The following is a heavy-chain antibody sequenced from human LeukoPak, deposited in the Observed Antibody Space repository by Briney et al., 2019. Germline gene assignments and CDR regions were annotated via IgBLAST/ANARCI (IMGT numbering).Heavy chain of an antibody. Sequence: GGSLRLSCAAPGFTFSSSAMSWVRQAPGKGLEWVSSISGSGSGGSTYYADSVKGRFTISRDNSKNTLYLQMNSLRAEDTAVYYCAKDKTIVAFDYWGQGTLVTVSS. CDR1: GFTFSSSA. V-gene: IGHV3-23*01. J-gene: IGHJ4*02. CDR2: ISGSGSGGST. CDR3: AKDKTIVAFDY. D-gene: IGHD5-12*01.